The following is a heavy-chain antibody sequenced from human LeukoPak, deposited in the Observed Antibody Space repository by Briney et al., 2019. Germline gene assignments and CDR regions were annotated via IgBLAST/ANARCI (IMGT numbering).Heavy chain of an antibody. CDR1: GFTFRSYW. V-gene: IGHV3-7*03. J-gene: IGHJ4*02. CDR2: INQEGCEK. CDR3: ARSTCFFNY. D-gene: IGHD2-2*01. Sequence: GGALRLSCAASGFTFRSYWRTWVRQAPGKGLEGVANINQEGCEKYYVDSVKGRFTISRDNAKNSLYLQMNTLRAENRAVYYCARSTCFFNYWGQGTLVTVSS.